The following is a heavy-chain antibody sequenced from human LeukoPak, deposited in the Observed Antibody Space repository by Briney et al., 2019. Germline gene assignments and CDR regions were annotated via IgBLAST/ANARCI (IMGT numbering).Heavy chain of an antibody. J-gene: IGHJ5*02. CDR3: ARSLGYCSGGSCYGANNWFDP. Sequence: SETLSLTCTVSGGSISSGSYYWSWIRQPAGKGLEWIGRIYTSGSTNYNPSLKSRVTISVDTSKNQFSLKLSSVTAADTAVYYCARSLGYCSGGSCYGANNWFDPWGQGTLVTVSS. CDR1: GGSISSGSYY. V-gene: IGHV4-61*02. D-gene: IGHD2-15*01. CDR2: IYTSGST.